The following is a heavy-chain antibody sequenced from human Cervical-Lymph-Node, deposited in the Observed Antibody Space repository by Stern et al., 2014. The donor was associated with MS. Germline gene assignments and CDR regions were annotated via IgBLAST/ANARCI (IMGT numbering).Heavy chain of an antibody. J-gene: IGHJ3*02. V-gene: IGHV1-18*01. CDR3: ARDRDLDENLAAERHAFDI. CDR1: GYSFARYG. CDR2: IIASYGNT. D-gene: IGHD6-13*01. Sequence: VQLVESGAEVKQPGASVKVSCKASGYSFARYGISWVRQAPGQGLEWMGWIIASYGNTNYAQSLQGRITMTTDTYTTTAFLEVRSLRPDDTAVYYCARDRDLDENLAAERHAFDIWGQGTMVTVSS.